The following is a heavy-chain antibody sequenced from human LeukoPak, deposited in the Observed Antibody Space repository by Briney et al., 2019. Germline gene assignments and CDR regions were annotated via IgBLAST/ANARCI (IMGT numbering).Heavy chain of an antibody. D-gene: IGHD3-22*01. CDR3: ARDLYYYDSSGYPDY. Sequence: ASVKVSCKASGYTFTSYGISWVRQAPGQGLEWVGWISAYNGNTNYAQKLQGRVTMTTDTSTSTAYMELRSLRSDDTAVYYCARDLYYYDSSGYPDYWGQGTLVTVSS. CDR1: GYTFTSYG. J-gene: IGHJ4*02. V-gene: IGHV1-18*01. CDR2: ISAYNGNT.